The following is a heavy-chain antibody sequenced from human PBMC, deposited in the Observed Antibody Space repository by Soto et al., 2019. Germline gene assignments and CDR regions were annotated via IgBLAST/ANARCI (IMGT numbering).Heavy chain of an antibody. CDR2: IIPILGIA. Sequence: ASVKVSCKASGGTFSSYTISWVRQAPGQGLEWMGRIIPILGIANYAQKFQGRVTITADKSTSTAYMELSSLRSEDTAVYYCARDQDYYDSSGPSLDYWGQGTLVTVSS. V-gene: IGHV1-69*04. D-gene: IGHD3-22*01. CDR3: ARDQDYYDSSGPSLDY. J-gene: IGHJ4*02. CDR1: GGTFSSYT.